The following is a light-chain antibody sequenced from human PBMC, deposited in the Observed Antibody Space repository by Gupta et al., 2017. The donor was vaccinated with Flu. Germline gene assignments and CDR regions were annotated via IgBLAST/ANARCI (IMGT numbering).Light chain of an antibody. V-gene: IGKV1-39*01. CDR2: AAS. CDR1: QSISIY. J-gene: IGKJ2*01. Sequence: DIQMTQSPSSLSASVGDRVTITCRASQSISIYLSWYQQKPGKAPKLLIYAASSLQSGVPSRFSGGGSGTDFTLTMSSLQPEDFATYYCQQSYSTLSMYTFGQGTKLEIK. CDR3: QQSYSTLSMYT.